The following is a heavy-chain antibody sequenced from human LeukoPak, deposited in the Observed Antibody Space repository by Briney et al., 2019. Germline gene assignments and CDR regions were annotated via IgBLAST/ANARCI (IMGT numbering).Heavy chain of an antibody. CDR2: IKQDGSEK. J-gene: IGHJ6*03. Sequence: GGSLRLSCAASGFTFSSYWMSWVRQAPGKGLEWVANIKQDGSEKYYVDSVKGRFTISRDNAKNSLYLQMNSLRAEDTAVYYCARDQRYSSGWYVNYYYYYMDVWGKGTTVTVSS. D-gene: IGHD6-19*01. V-gene: IGHV3-7*01. CDR1: GFTFSSYW. CDR3: ARDQRYSSGWYVNYYYYYMDV.